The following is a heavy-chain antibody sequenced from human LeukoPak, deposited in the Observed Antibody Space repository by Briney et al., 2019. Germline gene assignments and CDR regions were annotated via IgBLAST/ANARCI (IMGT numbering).Heavy chain of an antibody. V-gene: IGHV3-30-3*01. CDR1: GFTFSSYA. CDR3: AKDTDGYNKD. D-gene: IGHD5-24*01. CDR2: ISYDGSNK. Sequence: GGSLRLSCAASGFTFSSYAMHWVRQAPGKGLEWVAVISYDGSNKYYADSVKGRFTISRDNSKNTLYLQMNSLRAEDTAVYYCAKDTDGYNKDWGQGTLVTVSS. J-gene: IGHJ4*02.